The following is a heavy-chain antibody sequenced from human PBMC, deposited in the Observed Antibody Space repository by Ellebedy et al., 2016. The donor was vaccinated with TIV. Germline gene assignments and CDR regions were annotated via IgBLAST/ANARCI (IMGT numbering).Heavy chain of an antibody. Sequence: GESLKISXTTSGFTFSSYTMNWVRQVPGKGLQWVSSISGGSSYIHYADSVLGRFTISRDNAKRSVFLHMNNLRAEDTAVYYCSRDRFEAPTNTFGPWGQGTQVTVSS. CDR2: ISGGSSYI. V-gene: IGHV3-21*01. J-gene: IGHJ5*02. CDR1: GFTFSSYT. CDR3: SRDRFEAPTNTFGP. D-gene: IGHD3-10*01.